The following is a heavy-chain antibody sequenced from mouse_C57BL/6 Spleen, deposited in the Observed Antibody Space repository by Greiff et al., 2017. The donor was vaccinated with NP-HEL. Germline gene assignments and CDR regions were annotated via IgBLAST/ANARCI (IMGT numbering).Heavy chain of an antibody. CDR2: INPNNGGT. J-gene: IGHJ2*01. CDR1: GYTFTDYY. Sequence: VQLQQSGPELVKPGASVKISCKASGYTFTDYYMHWVKQSHGKSLEWIGDINPNNGGTSYNHKLKGKATLTVDKSSSTPYLQLSRLTAEDSADYDSANGAYDDDRDYWGQGTTLTVSS. D-gene: IGHD2-4*01. CDR3: ANGAYDDDRDY. V-gene: IGHV1-26*01.